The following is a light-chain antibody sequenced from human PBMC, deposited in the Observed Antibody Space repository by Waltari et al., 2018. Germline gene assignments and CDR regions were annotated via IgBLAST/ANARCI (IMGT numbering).Light chain of an antibody. CDR2: GAS. CDR1: QDISKY. Sequence: DIQMTQSPSSLSASVGDRVTITCQASQDISKYLNWYQKKPGKAPKLLIYGASNLETGVPSRFSGSGSGTDFTFTISSLQPEDIATYYCQQYDDLPLTFGGGTKVEIK. J-gene: IGKJ4*01. V-gene: IGKV1-33*01. CDR3: QQYDDLPLT.